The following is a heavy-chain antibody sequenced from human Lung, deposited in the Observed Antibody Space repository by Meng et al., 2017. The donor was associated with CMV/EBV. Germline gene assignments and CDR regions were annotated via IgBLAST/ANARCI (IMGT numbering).Heavy chain of an antibody. CDR2: IIPILGIA. Sequence: SXXVSXKASGGTFSSYAISWXRQAPGQGLEWMGGIIPILGIANYAQKFQGRVTITADKSTSTAYMELSSLRSEDTAVYYCARERADYYDSSGYYYVPYYYYYGMDVWXQGNXVTVSS. V-gene: IGHV1-69*10. CDR3: ARERADYYDSSGYYYVPYYYYYGMDV. D-gene: IGHD3-22*01. J-gene: IGHJ6*02. CDR1: GGTFSSYA.